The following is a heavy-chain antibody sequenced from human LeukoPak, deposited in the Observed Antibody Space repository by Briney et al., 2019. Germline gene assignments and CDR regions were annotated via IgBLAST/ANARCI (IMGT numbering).Heavy chain of an antibody. D-gene: IGHD3-22*01. CDR3: ARDPDYYDSSGYYEGFDL. CDR2: IYYSGST. Sequence: SETLSLTCTVSGGSISSGSYYWSWIRQPPGKRLEWIGYIYYSGSTNYNPSLKSRVTISVDTSKNQFSLKLSSVTAADTAVYYCARDPDYYDSSGYYEGFDLWGRGTLVTVSS. J-gene: IGHJ2*01. V-gene: IGHV4-61*01. CDR1: GGSISSGSYY.